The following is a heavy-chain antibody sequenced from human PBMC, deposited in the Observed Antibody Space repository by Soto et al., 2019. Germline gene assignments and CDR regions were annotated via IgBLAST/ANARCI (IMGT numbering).Heavy chain of an antibody. J-gene: IGHJ4*02. Sequence: QVQLVQSGAEVKKPGASVKVSCKASGYTFTSYDINWVRQATGQGLEWMGWMNPNSGNTGYAQKFQGRGTMARNTSISTAYMELSSLRSEDQAVYYCAGAVQRSGKFDYWGQGTLVTVSP. V-gene: IGHV1-8*01. CDR3: AGAVQRSGKFDY. CDR2: MNPNSGNT. CDR1: GYTFTSYD. D-gene: IGHD3-10*01.